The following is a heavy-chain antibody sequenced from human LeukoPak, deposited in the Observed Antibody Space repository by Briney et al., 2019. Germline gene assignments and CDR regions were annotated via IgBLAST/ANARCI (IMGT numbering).Heavy chain of an antibody. J-gene: IGHJ4*02. CDR1: GGSISSHY. CDR2: IYYSGST. CDR3: AREYYDSSGYYGRPEYYFDY. Sequence: SETLSLTCTVSGGSISSHYWSWIRQPPGKGLEWIGYIYYSGSTNYNPSLKSRVTISVDTSKNQFSLKLSSVTAADTAVYYCAREYYDSSGYYGRPEYYFDYWGQGTLVTVSS. D-gene: IGHD3-22*01. V-gene: IGHV4-59*11.